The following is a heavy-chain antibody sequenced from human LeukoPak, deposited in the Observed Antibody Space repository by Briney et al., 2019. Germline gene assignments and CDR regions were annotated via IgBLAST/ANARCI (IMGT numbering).Heavy chain of an antibody. J-gene: IGHJ6*03. D-gene: IGHD5-12*01. V-gene: IGHV1-18*01. CDR2: ISAYNGNT. CDR3: ARAPRGYSGYDLSYYYYYMDV. Sequence: ASVKVSCKASGYTFTSYGISWVRQTPGQGLEWMGWISAYNGNTNYAQKLQGRVTMTTDTSTSTAYMELRSLRSDDTAVYYCARAPRGYSGYDLSYYYYYMDVWGKGTTVTISS. CDR1: GYTFTSYG.